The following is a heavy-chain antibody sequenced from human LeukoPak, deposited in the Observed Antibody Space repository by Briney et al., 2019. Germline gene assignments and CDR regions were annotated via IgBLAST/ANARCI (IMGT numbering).Heavy chain of an antibody. Sequence: GGSLRLSCAASGFTFSSYAMHRVRQAPGKGLEWVAVISYDGSNKYYADSVKGRFTISRDNSKNTLYLQMNSLRAEDTAVYYCARDWANFDYWGQGTLVTVSS. J-gene: IGHJ4*02. CDR3: ARDWANFDY. CDR1: GFTFSSYA. V-gene: IGHV3-30*04. CDR2: ISYDGSNK. D-gene: IGHD3-16*01.